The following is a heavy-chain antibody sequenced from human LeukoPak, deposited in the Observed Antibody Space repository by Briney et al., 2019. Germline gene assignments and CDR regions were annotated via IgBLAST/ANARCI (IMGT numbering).Heavy chain of an antibody. CDR1: GYTFTGYY. D-gene: IGHD3-10*01. V-gene: IGHV1-2*02. Sequence: GASVKVSCKASGYTFTGYYMHWVRQAPGPGLEWMGWIDPNSGGTNYAQKFQGRVTMTRDTSISTAYMELSRLRSDDTAVYYCAREWFGELSTLDYWGQGTLVTVSS. J-gene: IGHJ4*02. CDR2: IDPNSGGT. CDR3: AREWFGELSTLDY.